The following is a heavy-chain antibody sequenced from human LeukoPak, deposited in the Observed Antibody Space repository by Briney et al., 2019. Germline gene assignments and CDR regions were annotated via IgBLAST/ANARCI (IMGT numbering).Heavy chain of an antibody. V-gene: IGHV3-7*01. CDR1: GFTFNAYA. J-gene: IGHJ4*02. Sequence: GGSLRLSCAASGFTFNAYAMHWVRQAPGKGLEWVANIKLDGSEKYYVNSVKGRFTISRDNAKNSLNLQMNSLRAEDTAVYYCARETRGSYVPGLDSWGQGTLVTVSS. D-gene: IGHD1-26*01. CDR3: ARETRGSYVPGLDS. CDR2: IKLDGSEK.